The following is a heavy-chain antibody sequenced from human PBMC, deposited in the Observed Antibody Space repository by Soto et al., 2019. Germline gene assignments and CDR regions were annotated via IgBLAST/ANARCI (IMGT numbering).Heavy chain of an antibody. J-gene: IGHJ4*02. CDR2: ISGSGGST. CDR3: TTDATPTYYYDSSGYYPHRWNPFSVVY. V-gene: IGHV3-23*01. Sequence: PGGSLRLSCAASGFTFSTSAMSWVRQAPGEGLEWFSAISGSGGSTYYAAPVKGRFNISRDDSKNTLYLQMNSLKTEDTAVYYCTTDATPTYYYDSSGYYPHRWNPFSVVYWGQGTLVTVSS. D-gene: IGHD3-22*01. CDR1: GFTFSTSA.